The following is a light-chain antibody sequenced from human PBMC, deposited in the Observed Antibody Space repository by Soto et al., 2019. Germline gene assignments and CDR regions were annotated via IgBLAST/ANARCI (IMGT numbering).Light chain of an antibody. CDR3: QLRRT. Sequence: DIQMTQSPSTLSASVGDRVTITCRASQSISSWLAWYQQKPGKAPKLLIYDASSLESGVPSRFSGSGSGTEFTLTISSLQPDDFATYYCQLRRTFGQGTKVEI. CDR1: QSISSW. J-gene: IGKJ1*01. V-gene: IGKV1-5*01. CDR2: DAS.